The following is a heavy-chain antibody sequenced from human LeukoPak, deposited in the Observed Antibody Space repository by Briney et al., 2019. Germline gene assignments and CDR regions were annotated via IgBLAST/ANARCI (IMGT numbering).Heavy chain of an antibody. V-gene: IGHV1-69*13. Sequence: EASVKVSSKASGGTFSSYAISWVRQAPGQGLEWMGGIIPIFGTANYAQKFQGRVTITADESTSTAYMELSSLRSEDTAVYYCARAGVGYYFDYWGQGTLVTVSS. D-gene: IGHD3-3*01. CDR2: IIPIFGTA. J-gene: IGHJ4*02. CDR1: GGTFSSYA. CDR3: ARAGVGYYFDY.